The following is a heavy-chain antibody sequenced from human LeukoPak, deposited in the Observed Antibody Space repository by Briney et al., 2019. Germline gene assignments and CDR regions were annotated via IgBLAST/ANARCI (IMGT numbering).Heavy chain of an antibody. CDR3: ARDAGGEITMVRGVLDY. J-gene: IGHJ4*02. V-gene: IGHV3-7*01. D-gene: IGHD3-10*01. Sequence: PGGSLRLSCAASGFTFSSYWMSWVRQAPGKGLEWVANIKQDGSEKYYVDSVKGRFTISRDNAKNSLYLQMNSLRAEDTAVYYCARDAGGEITMVRGVLDYWGQGTLVTVSS. CDR2: IKQDGSEK. CDR1: GFTFSSYW.